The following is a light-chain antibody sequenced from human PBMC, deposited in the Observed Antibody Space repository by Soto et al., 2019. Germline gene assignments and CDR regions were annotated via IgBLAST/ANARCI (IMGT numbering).Light chain of an antibody. CDR1: QSVGKF. Sequence: EIVLTQSPATLSLSPGERATLSCRASQSVGKFLAWYQQKPAQAPRLLIYDASNTPTGFPARFSGSWSGTDFTLTISSLEPEDFAVYYCQQRGNWPPLFTFGPGTKVDIK. CDR2: DAS. J-gene: IGKJ3*01. CDR3: QQRGNWPPLFT. V-gene: IGKV3-11*01.